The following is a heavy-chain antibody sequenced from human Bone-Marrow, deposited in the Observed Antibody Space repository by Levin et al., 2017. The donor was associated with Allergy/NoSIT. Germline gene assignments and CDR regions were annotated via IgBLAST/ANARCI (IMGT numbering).Heavy chain of an antibody. J-gene: IGHJ6*02. CDR1: GFTFSTYW. CDR3: ARDRDPWGLDV. CDR2: IKEDGSEK. Sequence: PGGSLRLSCAASGFTFSTYWMNWVRQAPGKGLEWVANIKEDGSEKYFVDSMKGRFTISRDNAKNSLYLQMNSLRAEDTAVYYCARDRDPWGLDVWGQGTTVTVSS. V-gene: IGHV3-7*01.